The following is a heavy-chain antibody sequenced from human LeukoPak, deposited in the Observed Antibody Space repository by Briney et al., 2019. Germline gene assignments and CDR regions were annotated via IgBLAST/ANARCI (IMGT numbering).Heavy chain of an antibody. CDR1: GFTFSSYA. V-gene: IGHV3-30*01. J-gene: IGHJ6*03. Sequence: GRSLRLSCAASGFTFSSYAMHWVRQAPGKGLEWVAVISYDGSNKYYADSVKGRFTISRDNSKNTLYLQMNSLRAEDTAVYYCARDTGDGYTPTGFYYYYMDVWGKGTTVTVSS. CDR3: ARDTGDGYTPTGFYYYYMDV. CDR2: ISYDGSNK. D-gene: IGHD5-24*01.